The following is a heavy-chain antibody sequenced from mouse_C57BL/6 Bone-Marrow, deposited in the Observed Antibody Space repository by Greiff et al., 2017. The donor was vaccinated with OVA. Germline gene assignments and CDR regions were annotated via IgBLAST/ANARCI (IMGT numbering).Heavy chain of an antibody. V-gene: IGHV3-8*01. CDR1: GYSITSDY. CDR2: ISYSGST. CDR3: ARSVSTMVTKDYAMDY. D-gene: IGHD2-2*01. J-gene: IGHJ4*01. Sequence: VQLKQSGPGLAKPSPTLSLTCSVTGYSITSDYWNWIRKFPGNKLEYMGYISYSGSTYYNPSLTSRTSITRDTSKNQYYLQLNSVTTEDTATYYCARSVSTMVTKDYAMDYWGQGTTVTVSS.